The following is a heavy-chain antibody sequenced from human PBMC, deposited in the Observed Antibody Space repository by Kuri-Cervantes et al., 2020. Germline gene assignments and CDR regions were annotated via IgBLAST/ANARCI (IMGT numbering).Heavy chain of an antibody. CDR3: ARVPSTRPDYFDY. J-gene: IGHJ4*02. D-gene: IGHD2-2*01. V-gene: IGHV4-30-4*01. CDR1: GGSFSSSNW. Sequence: SETLSLTCAVSGGSFSSSNWWTWVRQPPGKGLEWIGYIYYSGSTYYNPSLKSRVTISVDTSKNQFSLKLSSVTAADTAVYYCARVPSTRPDYFDYWGQGTLVTVSS. CDR2: IYYSGST.